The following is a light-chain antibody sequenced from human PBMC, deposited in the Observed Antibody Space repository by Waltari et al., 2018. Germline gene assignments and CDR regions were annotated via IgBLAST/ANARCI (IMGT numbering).Light chain of an antibody. J-gene: IGKJ2*01. CDR2: DAS. V-gene: IGKV1-33*01. CDR3: QQYDNLPYT. CDR1: QDISNY. Sequence: DIKMTQSPSSLSASVGDRVTITCQASQDISNYLNWYQQKPGKAPKLLIYDASNLETGVPSRFSGSGSGTDFTFTISSLQPEDIATYYCQQYDNLPYTFGQGTKLETK.